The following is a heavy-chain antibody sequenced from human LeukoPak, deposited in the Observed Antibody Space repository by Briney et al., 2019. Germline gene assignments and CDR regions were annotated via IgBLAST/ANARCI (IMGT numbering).Heavy chain of an antibody. J-gene: IGHJ4*02. CDR1: GFTFSRYA. V-gene: IGHV3-23*01. D-gene: IGHD2-2*01. CDR3: AKDGGYCSSTSCYFDY. CDR2: ISSSGGST. Sequence: GGSLRLSCAASGFTFSRYAMSWVRQAPGEGLEWVSAISSSGGSTYYAYSVKGRFPISRDNSKNTLYLQMNSLRAEDTAVYYCAKDGGYCSSTSCYFDYWGQGTLVTVSS.